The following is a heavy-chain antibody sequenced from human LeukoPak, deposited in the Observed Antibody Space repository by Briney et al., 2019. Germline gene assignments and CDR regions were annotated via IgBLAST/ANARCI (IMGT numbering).Heavy chain of an antibody. CDR3: ARGNYYGSGPLLGA. Sequence: ASVKVSCKASGYNFNEYYMHWVRRAPGQGLEWMGWVDPYSGGTNSAQKFQGRVTMTRDTSVSTAYMELSSLSSDDTGEYYCARGNYYGSGPLLGAWGQGTLVTVSS. CDR2: VDPYSGGT. CDR1: GYNFNEYY. J-gene: IGHJ5*02. V-gene: IGHV1-2*02. D-gene: IGHD3-10*01.